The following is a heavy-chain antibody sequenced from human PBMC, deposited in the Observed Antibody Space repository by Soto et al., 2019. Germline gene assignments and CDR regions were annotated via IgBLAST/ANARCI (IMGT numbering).Heavy chain of an antibody. CDR3: ARSRRGAYSSGWYSPSGYYNYGIDV. CDR1: GYSFTSYW. CDR2: IYPGDSDT. J-gene: IGHJ6*02. Sequence: GESLKISCKGSGYSFTSYWIGWVRQMPGKGLEWMGIIYPGDSDTRYSPSFQGQVTISADTSISTAYLQWTSLKASDTAMYYCARSRRGAYSSGWYSPSGYYNYGIDVWGQWTKVTVSS. V-gene: IGHV5-51*01. D-gene: IGHD6-19*01.